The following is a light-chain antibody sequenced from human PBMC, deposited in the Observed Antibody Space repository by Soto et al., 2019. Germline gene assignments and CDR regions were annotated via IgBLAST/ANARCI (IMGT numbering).Light chain of an antibody. CDR1: SSDIGGYNY. J-gene: IGLJ1*01. Sequence: QSALTQPASVSGSPGQSITISCTGTSSDIGGYNYVSWYQQHPGKAPKLMIYEVSKRPSGVPDRFSGSKSGNTASLTVSGLQAEDEADYYRSSYAGSNNFYVFGTGTKVTVL. CDR2: EVS. CDR3: SSYAGSNNFYV. V-gene: IGLV2-8*01.